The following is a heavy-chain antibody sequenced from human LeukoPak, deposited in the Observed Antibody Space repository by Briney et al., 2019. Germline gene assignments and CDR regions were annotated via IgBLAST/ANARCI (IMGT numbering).Heavy chain of an antibody. CDR1: GFTFSSYA. CDR3: AKREVGVSKPFDY. CDR2: ITGSGGST. V-gene: IGHV3-23*01. D-gene: IGHD1-26*01. Sequence: GGSLRLSCAASGFTFSSYAMSWVRQAPGKGLEWVSAITGSGGSTNYADSVKGRFTISRDNSKNMMYLQMNSLRAGDTAVYYCAKREVGVSKPFDYWGQGTLVTVSS. J-gene: IGHJ4*02.